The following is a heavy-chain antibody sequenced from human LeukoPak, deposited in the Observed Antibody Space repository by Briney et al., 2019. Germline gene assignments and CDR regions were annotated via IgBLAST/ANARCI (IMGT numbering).Heavy chain of an antibody. J-gene: IGHJ4*02. CDR3: ANPLTMIPGY. CDR2: ISNSSGST. V-gene: IGHV3-23*01. CDR1: GFTFSNYA. D-gene: IGHD3-22*01. Sequence: GGSLRLSCAASGFTFSNYAMSWVRQAPGKGLEWVSTISNSSGSTYYADSVKGRFTISRDNSKNTLYLQMNSLRAEDTAVYYCANPLTMIPGYWGQGTLVTVSS.